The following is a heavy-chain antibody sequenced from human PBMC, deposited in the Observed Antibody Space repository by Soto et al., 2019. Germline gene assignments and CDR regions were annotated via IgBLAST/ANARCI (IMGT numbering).Heavy chain of an antibody. V-gene: IGHV1-69*13. J-gene: IGHJ6*02. D-gene: IGHD3-22*01. Sequence: SVKVSCKASGGTFSSYAISWVRQAPGQGLEWMGGIIPIFGTANYAQKFQGRVTITADESTSTAYMELSSLRSEDTAVYYCARDLWSGYYYPPVSRGGYYYYYGMDVWGQGTTVTVSS. CDR3: ARDLWSGYYYPPVSRGGYYYYYGMDV. CDR1: GGTFSSYA. CDR2: IIPIFGTA.